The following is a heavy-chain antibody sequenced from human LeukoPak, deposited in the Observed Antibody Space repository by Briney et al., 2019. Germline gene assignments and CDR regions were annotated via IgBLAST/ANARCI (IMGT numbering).Heavy chain of an antibody. CDR1: GYTFTNYY. J-gene: IGHJ1*01. D-gene: IGHD2-21*02. CDR2: INPSGGST. V-gene: IGHV1-46*01. Sequence: GASVKVSCKASGYTFTNYYMHWVRQAPGQGLEWMGIINPSGGSTSYPQKFQGRVTMTRDTSTSTVYMELSSLRSEDTAVYYCARDNMVVTANAEYFQYWGQGTLVTVSS. CDR3: ARDNMVVTANAEYFQY.